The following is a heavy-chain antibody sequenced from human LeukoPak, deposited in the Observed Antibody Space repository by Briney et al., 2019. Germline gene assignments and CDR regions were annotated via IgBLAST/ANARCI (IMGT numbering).Heavy chain of an antibody. D-gene: IGHD2-2*01. CDR3: ARDKKGTSCYDY. CDR1: GGSISSSSYY. Sequence: SETLSLTCTVSGGSISSSSYYWGWIRQSPGKGLEWIGFIYYSGSTTYNPSLKSRVTISVDTSKNQFSLKLSSVTAADTAVYYCARDKKGTSCYDYWGQGTLVTVSS. CDR2: IYYSGST. V-gene: IGHV4-61*01. J-gene: IGHJ4*02.